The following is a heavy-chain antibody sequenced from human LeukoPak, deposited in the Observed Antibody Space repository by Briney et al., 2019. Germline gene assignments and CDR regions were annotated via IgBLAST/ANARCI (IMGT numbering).Heavy chain of an antibody. CDR2: ISGSGGST. D-gene: IGHD3-22*01. CDR3: AKDVNYYDSSGFSIFQH. Sequence: GGSLRLSCAASGFTFSSYGMSWVRQAPGKGLEWVSAISGSGGSTYYADSVKGRFTISRDNSKNTLYLQMNSLRAEDTAVYYCAKDVNYYDSSGFSIFQHWGQGTLVTVSS. J-gene: IGHJ1*01. V-gene: IGHV3-23*01. CDR1: GFTFSSYG.